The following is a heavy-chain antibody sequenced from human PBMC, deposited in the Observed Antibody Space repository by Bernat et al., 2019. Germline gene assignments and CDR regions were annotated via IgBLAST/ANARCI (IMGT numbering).Heavy chain of an antibody. Sequence: EVQLVESGGGLVQPGGSLRLSCAASGFTVSSNYMSWVRQAPGKGLEWVSVIYSGGSTYYADSVKGRFTISGHNSKNTLYLQMNSLRAEDTAVYYCARHFPTRVIAVAPVDIWGQGTLVTVSS. CDR2: IYSGGST. CDR1: GFTVSSNY. J-gene: IGHJ3*02. V-gene: IGHV3-53*04. CDR3: ARHFPTRVIAVAPVDI. D-gene: IGHD6-19*01.